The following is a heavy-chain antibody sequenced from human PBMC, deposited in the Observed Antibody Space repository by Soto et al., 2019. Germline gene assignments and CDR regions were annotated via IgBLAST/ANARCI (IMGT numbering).Heavy chain of an antibody. CDR3: ARDVGYYDSSGYPRPILQYYFGY. Sequence: VTVVCESCVVTFTSYASSWVRQTPRQGLEWMGRIIPIFGTANYAQKFQGRVTITADESTSTAYMELSSLRSEDTAVYYCARDVGYYDSSGYPRPILQYYFGYWGQGTLVTVPQ. V-gene: IGHV1-69*13. CDR1: VVTFTSYA. J-gene: IGHJ4*02. CDR2: IIPIFGTA. D-gene: IGHD3-22*01.